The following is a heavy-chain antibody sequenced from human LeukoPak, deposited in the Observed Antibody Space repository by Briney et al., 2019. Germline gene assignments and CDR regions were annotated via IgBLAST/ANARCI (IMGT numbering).Heavy chain of an antibody. Sequence: PGGSLRLSCAASGFTFSDYTMNWVRQAPGKGLKWVSSITSHSSYIYYADSVKGRFTISRDNAKNSVFLQMNSLRAEDTAVYYCAREPRCSSCSHEYWGQGILVTVSS. J-gene: IGHJ4*02. D-gene: IGHD6-13*01. CDR1: GFTFSDYT. V-gene: IGHV3-21*01. CDR2: ITSHSSYI. CDR3: AREPRCSSCSHEY.